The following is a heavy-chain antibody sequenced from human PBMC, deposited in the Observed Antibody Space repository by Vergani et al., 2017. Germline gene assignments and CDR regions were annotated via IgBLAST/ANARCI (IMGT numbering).Heavy chain of an antibody. V-gene: IGHV4-59*11. CDR1: FDSIRNLY. Sequence: QVQLQESGPGLVKSSETLSLTCSVSFDSIRNLYCNWIRQPPGKGLEWIGYIHYSENTNYNPSLKTRVTISVDTAKNQFSLTLTSVTAADTAVYYCASDTHSGQRADRWGQGILVTVTS. CDR2: IHYSENT. D-gene: IGHD6-19*01. J-gene: IGHJ5*02. CDR3: ASDTHSGQRADR.